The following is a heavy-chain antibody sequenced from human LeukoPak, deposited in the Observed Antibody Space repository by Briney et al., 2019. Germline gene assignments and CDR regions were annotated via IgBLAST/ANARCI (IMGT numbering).Heavy chain of an antibody. CDR1: GFTFSSYS. CDR2: ISSSSSYI. D-gene: IGHD3-10*01. CDR3: ARDAVRYGSVLGSYYYYGMDV. J-gene: IGHJ6*02. Sequence: GGSLRLSCAASGFTFSSYSMNWVRQAPGKGLEWVSSISSSSSYIYYADSVKGRFTISRDNAKNSLYLQMNSLRAEDTAVYYCARDAVRYGSVLGSYYYYGMDVWGQGTTVTVSS. V-gene: IGHV3-21*01.